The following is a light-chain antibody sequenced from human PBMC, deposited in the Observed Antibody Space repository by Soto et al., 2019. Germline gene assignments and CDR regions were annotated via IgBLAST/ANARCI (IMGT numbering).Light chain of an antibody. CDR1: QSLSSSS. CDR2: DAS. J-gene: IGKJ1*01. V-gene: IGKV3-20*01. Sequence: EIVLTQSPCTLSLSPLERSTLSCRASQSLSSSSLAWYQQKPGQAPRLLIYDASSRATGIPDRFSGSGSGTDFTLTISRLEPEDFAVYHCQQCDTSPTFGQGTKVDIK. CDR3: QQCDTSPT.